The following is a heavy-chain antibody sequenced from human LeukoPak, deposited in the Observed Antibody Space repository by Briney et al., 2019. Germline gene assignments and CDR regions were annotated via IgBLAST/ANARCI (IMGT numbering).Heavy chain of an antibody. D-gene: IGHD1-26*01. Sequence: GGSLRLSCAASGFTFSNYWMSWVRQAPGQGLEWVGNIKEDGSEKYYVDSVKGRFTISRDNAKNSLYLQMNSLRAEDTAVYYCASGSYGRDYWGQGTLVTVSS. CDR3: ASGSYGRDY. CDR2: IKEDGSEK. J-gene: IGHJ4*02. V-gene: IGHV3-7*01. CDR1: GFTFSNYW.